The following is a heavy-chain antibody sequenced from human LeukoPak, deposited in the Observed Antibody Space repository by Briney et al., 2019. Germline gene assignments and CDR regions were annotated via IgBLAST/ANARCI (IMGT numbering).Heavy chain of an antibody. J-gene: IGHJ6*02. CDR2: ISTAGDT. Sequence: PGGSLRLSCAASGFTFSSYDMHRVRQATGKGLEWVSTISTAGDTYYPGSVKGRFTISRENARNSLYLQMNSLRAGDSAVYYCARGRYCSSASCYTARSYYYGMDVWGQGTTVTVSS. V-gene: IGHV3-13*01. CDR1: GFTFSSYD. D-gene: IGHD2-2*02. CDR3: ARGRYCSSASCYTARSYYYGMDV.